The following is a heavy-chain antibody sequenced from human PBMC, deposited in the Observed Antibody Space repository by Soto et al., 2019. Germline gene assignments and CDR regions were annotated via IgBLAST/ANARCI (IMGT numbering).Heavy chain of an antibody. CDR3: ARDRYYYDSTVAFDI. V-gene: IGHV4-4*02. Sequence: PSETLSLTCAVSGGSISSSNWWSWVRQPPGKGLEWIGEIYHSGSTNYNPSLKSRVTISVDKSKNQFSLKLSSVTAADTAVYYCARDRYYYDSTVAFDIWGQGTMVTVSS. D-gene: IGHD3-22*01. CDR2: IYHSGST. J-gene: IGHJ3*02. CDR1: GGSISSSNW.